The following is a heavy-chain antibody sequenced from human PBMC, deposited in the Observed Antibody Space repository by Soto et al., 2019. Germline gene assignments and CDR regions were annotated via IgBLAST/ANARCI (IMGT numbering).Heavy chain of an antibody. Sequence: EVQLVESGGGLVQPGGSLRLSCAASGFTLSSYSMNWVRQAPGKGLEWVSYISSSSSTIYYADSVKGRFTISRDNAKNSLYLQMNSLRAEDTAVYYCARGAAAAGPYNWFDPWGQGPLVTVSS. CDR1: GFTLSSYS. CDR3: ARGAAAAGPYNWFDP. D-gene: IGHD6-13*01. CDR2: ISSSSSTI. J-gene: IGHJ5*02. V-gene: IGHV3-48*01.